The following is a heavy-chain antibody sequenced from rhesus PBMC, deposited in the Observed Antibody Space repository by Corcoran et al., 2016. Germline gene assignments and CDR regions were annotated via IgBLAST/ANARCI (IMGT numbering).Heavy chain of an antibody. V-gene: IGHV4-143*01. CDR3: ARRRSSGWGFDF. CDR1: GGSIRGFSY. J-gene: IGHJ4*01. Sequence: QVQLQGSGPGLVKPSEPVSLTCTASGGSIRGFSYGGWTPQPPGQGLVWMGGVYGDGANNYDNPSLKSRVTISKDTSKTQFSLSLRSVTAADTAVYYCARRRSSGWGFDFWGQGVLVTVSS. D-gene: IGHD6-31*01. CDR2: VYGDGANN.